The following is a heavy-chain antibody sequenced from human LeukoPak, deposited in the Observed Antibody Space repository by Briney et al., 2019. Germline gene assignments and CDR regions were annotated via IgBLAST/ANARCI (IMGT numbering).Heavy chain of an antibody. CDR2: IWYDGSNK. D-gene: IGHD3-22*01. V-gene: IGHV3-33*06. CDR1: GFTSSSYG. CDR3: AKPSRYYYDSSGYYDY. Sequence: PGGSLRLSCAASGFTSSSYGMHWVRQAPGKGLEWVAVIWYDGSNKYYADSVKGRFTISRDNSKNTLYLQMNSLRAEDTAVYYCAKPSRYYYDSSGYYDYWGQGTLVTVSS. J-gene: IGHJ4*02.